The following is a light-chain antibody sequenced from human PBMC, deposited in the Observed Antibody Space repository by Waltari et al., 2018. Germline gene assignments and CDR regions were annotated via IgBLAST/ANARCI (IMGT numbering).Light chain of an antibody. CDR2: DDR. V-gene: IGLV3-21*04. CDR3: QVWDSNTNHVI. CDR1: NIGVKR. Sequence: SSVLTPPPSVSLAPGKTASITCGGNNIGVKRVHWYQQRPGQAPVLVIYDDRARPSGIPERFSGSNSGNTATLTISRVEAGDGADYYCQVWDSNTNHVIFGGGTKLTVL. J-gene: IGLJ2*01.